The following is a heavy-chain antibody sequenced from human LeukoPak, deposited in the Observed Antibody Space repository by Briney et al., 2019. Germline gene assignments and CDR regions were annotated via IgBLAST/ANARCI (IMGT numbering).Heavy chain of an antibody. CDR1: GFTFSSYA. V-gene: IGHV3-30-3*01. J-gene: IGHJ3*02. D-gene: IGHD2-2*01. Sequence: GGSLRLSCTASGFTFSSYAMHWVRQAPGKGLEWVAVISYDGSNKCYADSVKGRFTISRDNSKNTLYLQMNSLRAEDTAVYYCARVPEIYCSSTSCYHDAFDIWGQGTMVTVSS. CDR2: ISYDGSNK. CDR3: ARVPEIYCSSTSCYHDAFDI.